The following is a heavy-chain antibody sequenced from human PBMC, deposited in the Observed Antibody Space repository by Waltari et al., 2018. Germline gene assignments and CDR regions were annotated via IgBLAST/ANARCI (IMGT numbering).Heavy chain of an antibody. CDR2: IYYSGRT. Sequence: QLQLQESGPGLVKPSETLSLTCTVSGGSISSSSYYWGWIRQPPGKGLGWIGSIYYSGRTYYNPSLKSRVTISVDTSKNQFALKLSSVTAADTAVYYCASWSGYWGQGTLVTVSS. V-gene: IGHV4-39*01. D-gene: IGHD2-8*02. CDR1: GGSISSSSYY. CDR3: ASWSGY. J-gene: IGHJ4*02.